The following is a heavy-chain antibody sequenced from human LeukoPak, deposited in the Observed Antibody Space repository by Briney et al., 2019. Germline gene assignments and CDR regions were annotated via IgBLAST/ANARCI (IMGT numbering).Heavy chain of an antibody. CDR1: KFTFNSYT. J-gene: IGHJ4*02. CDR2: ISSGSDII. Sequence: PGGSLRLSCAASKFTFNSYTMNWVRQAPGKGLEWVSSISSGSDIIFYADSVKGRFTISRDNAKNSLYLQMNSLRAEDTAVYYCASGSYGQFDYWGQGTLVTVSS. D-gene: IGHD1-26*01. V-gene: IGHV3-48*01. CDR3: ASGSYGQFDY.